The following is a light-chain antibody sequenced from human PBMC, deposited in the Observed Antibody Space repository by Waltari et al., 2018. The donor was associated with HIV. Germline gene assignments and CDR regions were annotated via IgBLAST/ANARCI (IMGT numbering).Light chain of an antibody. V-gene: IGLV1-40*01. CDR3: QSYDSNLSGL. CDR2: GNS. Sequence: QSELTQPPSVSAAPGQRVTISCTGSSPNIGAGYDVHWYQQVPGRAPKVVIYGNSNRPSGVPDRFSCSKSGSSASLVITGLQSEDEADYYCQSYDSNLSGLFGGGTKVTVL. CDR1: SPNIGAGYD. J-gene: IGLJ2*01.